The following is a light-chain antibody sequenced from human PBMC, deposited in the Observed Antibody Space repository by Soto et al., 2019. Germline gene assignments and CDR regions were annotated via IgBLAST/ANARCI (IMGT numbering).Light chain of an antibody. CDR2: GAS. Sequence: EIVLTQSPGTLSLSPGERATLSCRASQSISSNLAWYQQKPGQAPRLLIYGASTRATGIPDRFSGSGSGTDFTLTISRLEPEDFAVYYCQQYHDSLWTFGQGTRLEIK. V-gene: IGKV3-20*01. J-gene: IGKJ5*01. CDR3: QQYHDSLWT. CDR1: QSISSN.